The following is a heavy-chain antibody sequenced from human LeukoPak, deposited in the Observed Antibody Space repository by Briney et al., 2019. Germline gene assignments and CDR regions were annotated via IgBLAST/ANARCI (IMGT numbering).Heavy chain of an antibody. V-gene: IGHV4-61*02. CDR3: ARAGYSYVDY. Sequence: PSQTLSLTCTLSGASISSGSYYWSWIRQPAGKGLEWIGRIYTSGSTNYDPSLKSRVTISVDTSKNQFSLKLSSVTAADTAVYYCARAGYSYVDYWGQGTLVTVSS. J-gene: IGHJ4*02. CDR1: GASISSGSYY. D-gene: IGHD5-18*01. CDR2: IYTSGST.